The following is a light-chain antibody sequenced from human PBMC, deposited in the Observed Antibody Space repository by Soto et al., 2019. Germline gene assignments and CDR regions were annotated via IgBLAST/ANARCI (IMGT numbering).Light chain of an antibody. V-gene: IGLV2-14*01. CDR1: SSDVGTYNY. Sequence: QSVLTQPASMSGSPGQSITISCTGTSSDVGTYNYVSWNQQHPGKAPKLMIYEVSNRPSGVSNRFSGSKSGNTASLTISGLQAEDEADYYCSSYTSSSTYVFGTGTKVTVL. CDR3: SSYTSSSTYV. CDR2: EVS. J-gene: IGLJ1*01.